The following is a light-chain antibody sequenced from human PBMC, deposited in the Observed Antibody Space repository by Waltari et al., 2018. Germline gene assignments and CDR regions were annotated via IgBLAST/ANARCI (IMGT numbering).Light chain of an antibody. CDR2: WAS. V-gene: IGKV4-1*01. J-gene: IGKJ1*01. CDR1: QSVLYSSNNKNY. Sequence: DIVMTQSPDSLALSLGERATIKCKSSQSVLYSSNNKNYLAWYQQKPGQPPKLLIYWASTRESGVPDRFSGSGSGTDFTLTISSLQAEDVAVYYCQQYYSTLRTFGQGTKVEIK. CDR3: QQYYSTLRT.